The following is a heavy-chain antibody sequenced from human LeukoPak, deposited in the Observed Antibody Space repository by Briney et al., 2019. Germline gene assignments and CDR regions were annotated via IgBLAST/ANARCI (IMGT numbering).Heavy chain of an antibody. CDR2: IYHSGST. J-gene: IGHJ4*02. D-gene: IGHD3-22*01. Sequence: SETLSLTCTVSGYSISSGYYWGWIRQPPGKGLEWIGSIYHSGSTYYNPSLKSRVTISVDTSKNQFSLKLSSVTAADTAVYYCARVGIYDSSGYYYFDYWGQGTLVTVSS. CDR1: GYSISSGYY. V-gene: IGHV4-38-2*02. CDR3: ARVGIYDSSGYYYFDY.